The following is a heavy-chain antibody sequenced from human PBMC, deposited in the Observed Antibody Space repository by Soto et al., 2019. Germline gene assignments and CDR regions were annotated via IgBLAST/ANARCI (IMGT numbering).Heavy chain of an antibody. CDR1: GYTFTNFC. V-gene: IGHV1-18*01. CDR2: ISASNGNT. J-gene: IGHJ4*02. D-gene: IGHD3-10*01. CDR3: AREMVRGVGSDY. Sequence: ASVKVSCKTSGYTFTNFCLMWVRQAPGQGLEWMGWISASNGNTKYAQKLKGRVTMNTDTSTSTEYMELRSMRSDDTAVFYCAREMVRGVGSDYWGQGTLVTVSS.